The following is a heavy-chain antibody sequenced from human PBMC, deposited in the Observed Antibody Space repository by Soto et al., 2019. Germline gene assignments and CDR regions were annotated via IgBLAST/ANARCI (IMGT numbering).Heavy chain of an antibody. Sequence: QVQLVESGGGVVQPGRSLRLSCAASGFTFSSYAMHWVRQAPGKGLEWVAVISYDGSSKYYADSVKGRFTISRDNSKNTLYLQMNSLRAEDTAVYYCARVGIVASDAFDIWGQGTMVTVSS. J-gene: IGHJ3*02. D-gene: IGHD5-12*01. V-gene: IGHV3-30-3*01. CDR3: ARVGIVASDAFDI. CDR2: ISYDGSSK. CDR1: GFTFSSYA.